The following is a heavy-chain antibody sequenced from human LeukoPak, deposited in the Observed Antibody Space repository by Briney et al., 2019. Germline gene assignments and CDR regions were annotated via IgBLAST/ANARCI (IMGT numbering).Heavy chain of an antibody. CDR3: ARDLRYYYDSSGYYYFDT. CDR1: GGTFSSYA. D-gene: IGHD3-22*01. Sequence: SVKVSCKASGGTFSSYAISWVRQAPGQGLEWMGRIIPIFGTANYAQKFQGRVTITTDESTSTAYMELSSLRSEDTAVHYCARDLRYYYDSSGYYYFDTWGQGTLVTVSS. V-gene: IGHV1-69*05. J-gene: IGHJ5*02. CDR2: IIPIFGTA.